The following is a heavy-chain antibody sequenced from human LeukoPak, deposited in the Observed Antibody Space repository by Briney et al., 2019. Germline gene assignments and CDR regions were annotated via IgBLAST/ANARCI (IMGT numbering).Heavy chain of an antibody. CDR2: IMPLLGTA. CDR1: GGAFNNSA. J-gene: IGHJ5*02. Sequence: SVKVSCKTSGGAFNNSAISWVRQAPGQGLEWLGGIMPLLGTAGYAQKFQGRVTITKDESTRTVYLELTSLTCDDTAVYYCARDVHGDYGSGWFDPWGQGTLVSVSS. CDR3: ARDVHGDYGSGWFDP. D-gene: IGHD4-17*01. V-gene: IGHV1-69*05.